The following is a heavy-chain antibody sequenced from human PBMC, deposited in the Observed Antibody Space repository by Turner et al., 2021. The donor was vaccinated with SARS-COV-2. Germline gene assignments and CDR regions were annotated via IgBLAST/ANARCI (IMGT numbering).Heavy chain of an antibody. J-gene: IGHJ5*02. V-gene: IGHV3-7*03. D-gene: IGHD3-3*01. CDR3: ARDRPQYYDFWSGYWWFDP. CDR1: GFTFSSYW. CDR2: INQDGSEK. Sequence: EVQLVESGGGLVQPGGSLRLSSAASGFTFSSYWMSWVRQAPGKGLEWVANINQDGSEKYYVDSVKGRFTISRDNAKNSLYLQMNSLRAEDTAVYYCARDRPQYYDFWSGYWWFDPWGQGTLVTVSS.